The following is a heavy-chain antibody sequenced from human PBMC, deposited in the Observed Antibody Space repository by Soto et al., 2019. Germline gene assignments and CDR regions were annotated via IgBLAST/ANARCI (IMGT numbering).Heavy chain of an antibody. D-gene: IGHD5-12*01. Sequence: SLRLSCAASGFTFSSYGMHWVRQAPGKGLEWVAVIWYDGSNKYYADSVKGRFTISRDNSKNTLYLQMNSLRAEDTAVYYCARWRMATITGYYGMDVWGQGTTVTAP. V-gene: IGHV3-33*01. CDR1: GFTFSSYG. CDR3: ARWRMATITGYYGMDV. J-gene: IGHJ6*02. CDR2: IWYDGSNK.